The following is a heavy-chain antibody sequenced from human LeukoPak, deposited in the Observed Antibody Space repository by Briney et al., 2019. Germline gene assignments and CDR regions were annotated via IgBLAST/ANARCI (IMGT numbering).Heavy chain of an antibody. CDR1: GGSISSYY. CDR3: ARAYYDSNGYYYGYFDY. J-gene: IGHJ4*02. V-gene: IGHV4-4*07. D-gene: IGHD3-22*01. Sequence: SETLSLTCTVSGGSISSYYWSWIRQPAGKGLEWIGRIYTSGSTNYNPSLKSRVTMSVDTSKNQFSLKLSSVTAADTAVYYCARAYYDSNGYYYGYFDYWGQGTMVTVSS. CDR2: IYTSGST.